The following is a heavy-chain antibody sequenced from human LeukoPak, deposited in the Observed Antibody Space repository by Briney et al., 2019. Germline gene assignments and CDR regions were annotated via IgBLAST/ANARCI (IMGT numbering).Heavy chain of an antibody. Sequence: PGRSLRLSCAASGFTLSSYGMHWVRQAPGKGLEWVAVISYDGSNKYYADSVKGRFTISRDNSKNTLYLQMNSLRAEDTAVYYCAKALTGDYSRSPFDYWGQGALVTVSS. V-gene: IGHV3-30*18. CDR3: AKALTGDYSRSPFDY. D-gene: IGHD4-17*01. J-gene: IGHJ4*02. CDR1: GFTLSSYG. CDR2: ISYDGSNK.